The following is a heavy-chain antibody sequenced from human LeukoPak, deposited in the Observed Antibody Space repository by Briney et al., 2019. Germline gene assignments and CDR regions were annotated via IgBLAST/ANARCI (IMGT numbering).Heavy chain of an antibody. CDR3: AGSKGTVTTFDY. Sequence: SETLSLTCAVYGGSFSGYYWSWIRQPPGKGLEWIGEINHSGSTNYNPSLKSRTTIPVDTSKNQFSLKLSSVTAADTAVYYCAGSKGTVTTFDYWGQGTLVTVSS. CDR1: GGSFSGYY. D-gene: IGHD4-17*01. CDR2: INHSGST. J-gene: IGHJ4*02. V-gene: IGHV4-34*01.